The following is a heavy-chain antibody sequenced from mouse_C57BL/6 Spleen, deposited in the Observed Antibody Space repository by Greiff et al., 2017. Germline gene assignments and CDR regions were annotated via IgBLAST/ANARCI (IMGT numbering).Heavy chain of an antibody. CDR2: IDPSCGGT. Sequence: QVQLQQPGAELVKPGASVKLSCKASGYTFTSYWMHWVKQRPGRGLEWIGRIDPSCGGTKDNEKFKGKATLTEDNPASTANMQLSSLTSEDSAVYYCAIEDSTGYGDWGQGTTLTVSS. D-gene: IGHD3-2*02. J-gene: IGHJ2*01. CDR3: AIEDSTGYGD. CDR1: GYTFTSYW. V-gene: IGHV1-72*01.